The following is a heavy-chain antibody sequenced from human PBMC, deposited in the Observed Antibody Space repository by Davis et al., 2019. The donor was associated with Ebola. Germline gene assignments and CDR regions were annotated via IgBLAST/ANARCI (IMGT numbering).Heavy chain of an antibody. CDR1: GFTFSSYS. V-gene: IGHV3-21*01. CDR2: ISSSSSYI. J-gene: IGHJ6*02. D-gene: IGHD2-2*01. CDR3: ARDLLGYCSSTSCFFYYGMDV. Sequence: PGGSLRLSCAASGFTFSSYSMNWVRQAPGKGLEWVSSISSSSSYIYYADSVKGRFTISRDNAKNSLYLHMNSLRAEDTAVYYCARDLLGYCSSTSCFFYYGMDVWGQGTTVTVSS.